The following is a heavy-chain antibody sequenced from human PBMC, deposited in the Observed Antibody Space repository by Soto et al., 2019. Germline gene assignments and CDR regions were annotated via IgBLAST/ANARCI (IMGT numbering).Heavy chain of an antibody. D-gene: IGHD6-19*01. CDR2: IKPDGSRK. Sequence: PGGSLRLSCAASGFTFSNYAMIWVRQAPGKGLDWVSNIKPDGSRKYYADSVKGRFTISRDNAKNSLYLQMNSLRAEDTAVYYCARGMAVGSGWSPVTDYYYGMDVWGQGTTVTVSS. CDR1: GFTFSNYA. J-gene: IGHJ6*02. CDR3: ARGMAVGSGWSPVTDYYYGMDV. V-gene: IGHV3-7*03.